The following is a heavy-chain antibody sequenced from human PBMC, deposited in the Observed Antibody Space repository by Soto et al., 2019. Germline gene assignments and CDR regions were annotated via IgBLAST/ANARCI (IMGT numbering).Heavy chain of an antibody. CDR3: AREEDKAMVSGYYFDY. CDR1: GGTFSSYA. D-gene: IGHD5-18*01. V-gene: IGHV1-69*13. Sequence: ASVKVSCKASGGTFSSYAISWVRQAPGQGLEWMGGIIPIFGTANYAQKFQGRVTITADESTSTAYMELSSLRSEDTAVYYCAREEDKAMVSGYYFDYWGQGTLVTVSS. CDR2: IIPIFGTA. J-gene: IGHJ4*02.